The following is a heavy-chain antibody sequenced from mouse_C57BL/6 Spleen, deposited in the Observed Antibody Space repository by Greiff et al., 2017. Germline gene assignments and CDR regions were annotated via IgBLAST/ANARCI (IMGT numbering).Heavy chain of an antibody. CDR2: ISSGGSYT. V-gene: IGHV5-6*01. J-gene: IGHJ4*01. D-gene: IGHD3-3*01. CDR1: GFTFSSYG. CDR3: ARHEGRAMDY. Sequence: EVKLVESGGDLVKPGGSLKLSCAASGFTFSSYGMSWVRQTPDKRLEWVATISSGGSYTYYPDSVKGRFTISRDNAKNTLYLQMSSLKSEDTAMYYCARHEGRAMDYWGQGTSVTVSS.